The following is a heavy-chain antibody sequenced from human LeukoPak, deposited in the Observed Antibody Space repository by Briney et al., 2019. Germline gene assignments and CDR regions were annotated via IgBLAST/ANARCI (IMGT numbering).Heavy chain of an antibody. Sequence: GGSLRLSCAASGFTFSSYSMNWVRQAPGKGLEWVSSISSSSSYIYYADSVKGRFTISRDNAKNSLYLQMNSLRAEDTAVYYCARDLAAAGTDHWGQGTLVTVSS. D-gene: IGHD6-13*01. J-gene: IGHJ5*02. CDR1: GFTFSSYS. CDR3: ARDLAAAGTDH. CDR2: ISSSSSYI. V-gene: IGHV3-21*03.